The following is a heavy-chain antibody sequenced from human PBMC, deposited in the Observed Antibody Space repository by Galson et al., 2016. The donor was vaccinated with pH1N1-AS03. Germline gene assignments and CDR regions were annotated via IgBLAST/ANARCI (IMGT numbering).Heavy chain of an antibody. Sequence: SLRLSCAASGFSFSTYWMYWVRQAPGKGLVWLARINGDATTTNYADSVRGRFTISSDNAKNTLHLQMNSLTVEDTANYFCAKEVGSSGWFDACDLWGQGTVVTVSS. V-gene: IGHV3-74*01. CDR2: INGDATTT. CDR1: GFSFSTYW. D-gene: IGHD6-19*01. CDR3: AKEVGSSGWFDACDL. J-gene: IGHJ3*01.